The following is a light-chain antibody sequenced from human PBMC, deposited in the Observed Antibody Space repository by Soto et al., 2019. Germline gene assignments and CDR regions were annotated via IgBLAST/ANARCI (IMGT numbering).Light chain of an antibody. Sequence: QPLLTQSSSASAALGSSVKLTCILSSGHSTYIIAWHQQQPGKAPRFLMTLDRSGSYNRGSGVPDRFSGSSSGADRYLTISNLQFEDGGDYYCETWYSNTHKVFGGGTKLTVL. CDR3: ETWYSNTHKV. V-gene: IGLV4-60*02. CDR1: SGHSTYI. J-gene: IGLJ3*02. CDR2: LDRSGSY.